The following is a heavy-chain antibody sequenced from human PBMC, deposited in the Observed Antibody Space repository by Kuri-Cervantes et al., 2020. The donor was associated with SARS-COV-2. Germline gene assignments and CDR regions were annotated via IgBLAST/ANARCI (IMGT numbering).Heavy chain of an antibody. CDR2: ISGSGSYM. D-gene: IGHD1-20*01. Sequence: GGSLRLSCVASGFTFNTYTINWVRQAPGKALEWVSSISGSGSYMYYADSVKGRFTISKDSAKNSLYLQMNSLRAEDTAVYYCAREGDRITSDYYFDYWGQGTLVTVSS. J-gene: IGHJ4*02. CDR1: GFTFNTYT. V-gene: IGHV3-21*01. CDR3: AREGDRITSDYYFDY.